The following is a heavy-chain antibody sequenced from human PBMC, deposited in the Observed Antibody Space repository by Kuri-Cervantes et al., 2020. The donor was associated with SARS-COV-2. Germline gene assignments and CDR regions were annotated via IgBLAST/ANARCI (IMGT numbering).Heavy chain of an antibody. J-gene: IGHJ4*02. CDR3: AHLEGYYDSSGYYDY. CDR1: GGSISSSSYY. D-gene: IGHD3-22*01. Sequence: SETLSLTCTVSGGSISSSSYYWGWIRQPPGKGLEWIGYIYYSGSTNYNPSLKSRVTISVDTSKNQFSLKLSSVTAADTAVYYCAHLEGYYDSSGYYDYWGQGTLVTVSS. V-gene: IGHV4-61*05. CDR2: IYYSGST.